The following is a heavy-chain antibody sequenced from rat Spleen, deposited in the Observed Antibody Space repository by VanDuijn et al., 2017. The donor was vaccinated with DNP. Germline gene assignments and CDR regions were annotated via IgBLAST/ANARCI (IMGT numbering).Heavy chain of an antibody. J-gene: IGHJ3*01. CDR2: ISTSGGSI. CDR3: AIITAMSTSRGNWFGN. D-gene: IGHD1-10*01. Sequence: EVQLVESGGGLVQPGRSMKLSCAASGFTFSSFPVAWVRQAPTMGLEWVAAISTSGGSIYYRDSVKGRFTISRENAESTLYLQMNSLTSEETATYYCAIITAMSTSRGNWFGNWGQGTLVTVSS. V-gene: IGHV5-46*01. CDR1: GFTFSSFP.